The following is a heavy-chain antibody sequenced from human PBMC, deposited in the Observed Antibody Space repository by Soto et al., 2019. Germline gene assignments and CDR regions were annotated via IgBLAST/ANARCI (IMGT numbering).Heavy chain of an antibody. CDR3: ARLRNGYYRYYFDY. CDR1: GGSFSGYY. J-gene: IGHJ4*02. CDR2: INHSGST. Sequence: PSETLSLTCAVYGGSFSGYYWSWIRQPPGKGLEWIGEINHSGSTNYNPSLKSRVTISVDTSKNQFSLKLSSVTAADTAVYYCARLRNGYYRYYFDYWGQGTLVTVSS. D-gene: IGHD3-22*01. V-gene: IGHV4-34*01.